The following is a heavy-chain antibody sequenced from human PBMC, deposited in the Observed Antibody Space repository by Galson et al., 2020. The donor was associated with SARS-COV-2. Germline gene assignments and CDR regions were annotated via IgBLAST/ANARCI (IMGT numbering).Heavy chain of an antibody. CDR3: ARTWGLVSRRYGCHI. CDR2: INHSGSP. CDR1: GGSFSSYY. V-gene: IGHV4-34*01. J-gene: IGHJ3*02. Sequence: SETLSLTCAASGGSFSSYYWTWIRQTPGKGLEWLGEINHSGSPNYNPSLKSRVTMSLDTSKSQFSLKLSSVTAADTAVYYCARTWGLVSRRYGCHIWGQGTLVTVSS. D-gene: IGHD3-10*01.